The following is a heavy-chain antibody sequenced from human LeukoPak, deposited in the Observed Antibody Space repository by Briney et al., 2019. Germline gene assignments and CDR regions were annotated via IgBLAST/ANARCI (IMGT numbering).Heavy chain of an antibody. J-gene: IGHJ4*02. V-gene: IGHV1-69*05. Sequence: AASVKVSCKASGGTFSSYAISWVRQAPGQGLEWMGRIIPIFGTANYAQKFQGRGTITTDESTSTAYMELSSLRSEDTAVYYCATGITMIPGDYFDYWGQGTLVTVSS. CDR3: ATGITMIPGDYFDY. CDR1: GGTFSSYA. CDR2: IIPIFGTA. D-gene: IGHD3-22*01.